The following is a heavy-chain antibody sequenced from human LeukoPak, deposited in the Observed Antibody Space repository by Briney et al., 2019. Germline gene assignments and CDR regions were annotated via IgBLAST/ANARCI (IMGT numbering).Heavy chain of an antibody. V-gene: IGHV4-38-2*02. CDR2: IYRSGST. Sequence: SETLSLTCTVSGYSISSGYYWDWIRQPPGRGLEWIGNIYRSGSTSYNPSLKSRVTISVDTSKNQFSLKLSSGTAADTAVYFCARGKGYNSFDYWGQGTLVTVSS. CDR3: ARGKGYNSFDY. J-gene: IGHJ4*02. D-gene: IGHD5-24*01. CDR1: GYSISSGYY.